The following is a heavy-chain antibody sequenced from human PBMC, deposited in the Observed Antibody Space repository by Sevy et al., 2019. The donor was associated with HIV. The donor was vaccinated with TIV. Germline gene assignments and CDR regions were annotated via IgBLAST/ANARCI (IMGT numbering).Heavy chain of an antibody. D-gene: IGHD3-3*01. V-gene: IGHV1-69*13. CDR2: IIPIFGTA. Sequence: ASVKVSCKASGGTFSSYAISWVRQAPGQGLEWMGGIIPIFGTANYAQKFQGRVTITADESTSTAYMELSSLRSEDTAVYYCARGRLPPIFGVVIILGGGYYYGMDVWGQGTTVTVSS. CDR1: GGTFSSYA. J-gene: IGHJ6*02. CDR3: ARGRLPPIFGVVIILGGGYYYGMDV.